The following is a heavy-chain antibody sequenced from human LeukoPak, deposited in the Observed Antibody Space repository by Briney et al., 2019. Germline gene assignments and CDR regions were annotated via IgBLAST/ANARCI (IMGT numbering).Heavy chain of an antibody. D-gene: IGHD2-2*01. CDR2: IRSKANSYAT. CDR1: GFTFSGSA. Sequence: GGSLKLSCAASGFTFSGSAMHWVRQASGKGLEWVGRIRSKANSYATAYAASVKGRFAISRDDSKNTAYLQMNSLKTEDTAVYYCTRLSTSLDYFDYWGQGTLVTVSS. V-gene: IGHV3-73*01. J-gene: IGHJ4*02. CDR3: TRLSTSLDYFDY.